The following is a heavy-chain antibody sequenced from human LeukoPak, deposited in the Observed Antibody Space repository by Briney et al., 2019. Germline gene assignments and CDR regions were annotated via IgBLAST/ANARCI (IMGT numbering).Heavy chain of an antibody. Sequence: ASVKVSCKASGYTFTGYYMRWVRQAPGQGLEWMGWINPNSGGTNYAQKFQGWVTMTRDTSISTAYMELSRLRSDNTAVYYCAREGSTDAFDIWGQGTMVTVSS. J-gene: IGHJ3*02. CDR2: INPNSGGT. D-gene: IGHD3-10*01. V-gene: IGHV1-2*04. CDR3: AREGSTDAFDI. CDR1: GYTFTGYY.